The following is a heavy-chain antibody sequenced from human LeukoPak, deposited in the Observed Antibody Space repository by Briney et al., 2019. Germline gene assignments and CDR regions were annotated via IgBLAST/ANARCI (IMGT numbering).Heavy chain of an antibody. V-gene: IGHV3-74*01. CDR2: INSDGSST. Sequence: GGSLRLSCAASGFTFSSYWMHWVRQAPGKGLVWVSRINSDGSSTSYADPVKGRITIFRDNAKNTLYLQMNSLRAEDTAVYYCARDPDYDILTGYYRDYWGQGTLVTVSS. J-gene: IGHJ4*02. D-gene: IGHD3-9*01. CDR1: GFTFSSYW. CDR3: ARDPDYDILTGYYRDY.